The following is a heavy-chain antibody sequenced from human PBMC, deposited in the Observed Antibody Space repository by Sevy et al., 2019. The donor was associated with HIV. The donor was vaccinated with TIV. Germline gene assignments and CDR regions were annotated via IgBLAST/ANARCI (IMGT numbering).Heavy chain of an antibody. Sequence: GGSLRLSCSAFGFNFQTFGMHWIRQAPGKGPEWLAVISSDGINHNYAASVKGRFTIYRDNSKSLLFLQMNSLTPNDTAVYFCTKESLRGTYIRVDFDHWGQGTLVTVSS. J-gene: IGHJ4*02. V-gene: IGHV3-30*18. CDR1: GFNFQTFG. D-gene: IGHD3-10*02. CDR2: ISSDGINH. CDR3: TKESLRGTYIRVDFDH.